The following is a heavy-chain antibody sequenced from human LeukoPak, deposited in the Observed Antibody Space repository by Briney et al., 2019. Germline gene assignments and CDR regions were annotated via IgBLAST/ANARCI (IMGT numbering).Heavy chain of an antibody. CDR1: GFTLSNWP. D-gene: IGHD5-18*01. Sequence: GGSLRLSCALSGFTLSNWPMNWVRQAPGKGLEWISTISVSGGSTYYADSVKGRFTISRDNSKNTLYLQMNSLRAEDTAVYYCARDGVGYSYGSYYYGMDVWGQGTTVTVSS. V-gene: IGHV3-23*01. J-gene: IGHJ6*02. CDR2: ISVSGGST. CDR3: ARDGVGYSYGSYYYGMDV.